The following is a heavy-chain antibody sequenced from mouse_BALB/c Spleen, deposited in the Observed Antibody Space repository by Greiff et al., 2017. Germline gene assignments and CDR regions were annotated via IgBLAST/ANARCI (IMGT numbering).Heavy chain of an antibody. CDR2: IYPGNSDT. Sequence: VQLQQSGTVLARPGASVKMSCKASGYSFTSYWMHWVKQRPGQGLEWIGAIYPGNSDTSYNQKFKGKAKLTALTSASTAYMELSSLTNEDSAVYYCTKVELGAWFAYWGQGTLVTVSA. J-gene: IGHJ3*01. D-gene: IGHD4-1*01. V-gene: IGHV1-5*01. CDR3: TKVELGAWFAY. CDR1: GYSFTSYW.